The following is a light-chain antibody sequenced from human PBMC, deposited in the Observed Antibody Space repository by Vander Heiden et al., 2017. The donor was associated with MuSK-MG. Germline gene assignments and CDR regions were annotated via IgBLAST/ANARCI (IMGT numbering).Light chain of an antibody. Sequence: DIQMTQSPSSLSASVGDRVTITCRASQSISSYLNWDQQKPGKAPKLLIYAASSLKRGVQLRFSGSGSGTDFTLTSSRRQNEDFATYDNHQSCTNTFGQGTKVEIK. V-gene: IGKV1-39*01. CDR2: AAS. CDR3: HQSCTNT. CDR1: QSISSY. J-gene: IGKJ1*01.